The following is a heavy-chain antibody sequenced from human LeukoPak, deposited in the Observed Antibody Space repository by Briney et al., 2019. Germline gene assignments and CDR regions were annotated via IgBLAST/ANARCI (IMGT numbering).Heavy chain of an antibody. CDR1: GYTFTSYD. J-gene: IGHJ4*02. CDR3: ARGTYYYDSSGYYRYRIFDY. CDR2: MNPNSGNT. D-gene: IGHD3-22*01. V-gene: IGHV1-8*01. Sequence: GASVKVSCKTSGYTFTSYDINWVRQAAGQGLEWMGWMNPNSGNTVYAQKFQGRVTITSSTSTSTAFMELSSLRSEDTAVYYCARGTYYYDSSGYYRYRIFDYWGQGTLVTVSS.